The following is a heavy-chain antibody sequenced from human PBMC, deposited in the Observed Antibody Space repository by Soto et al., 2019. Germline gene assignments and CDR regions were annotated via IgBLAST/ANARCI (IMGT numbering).Heavy chain of an antibody. J-gene: IGHJ6*02. CDR2: IKSKTDGGTT. Sequence: GGSLRLSCAASGFTFSNAWMSWVRQAPGKGLEWVGRIKSKTDGGTTDYAAPVKGRFTISRDDSKNTLYLQMNSLKTEDTAVYYCTTDSFDWLLYGYGMDVWGQGTTVTVSS. CDR3: TTDSFDWLLYGYGMDV. D-gene: IGHD3-9*01. CDR1: GFTFSNAW. V-gene: IGHV3-15*01.